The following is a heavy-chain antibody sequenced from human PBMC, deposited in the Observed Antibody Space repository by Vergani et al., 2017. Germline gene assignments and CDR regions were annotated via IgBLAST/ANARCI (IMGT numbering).Heavy chain of an antibody. Sequence: QVQLVESGGGLVKPGGSLRLSCAASGFTFSDYYMSWIRQAPGKGLEWVSYISSSSSYTTYADSVKGRFTISRDNAKNSLYLQINSLRAEDTAVYYCARGWELLRNFDYGGQGTLVTVSS. J-gene: IGHJ4*02. CDR2: ISSSSSYT. CDR3: ARGWELLRNFDY. V-gene: IGHV3-11*05. D-gene: IGHD1-26*01. CDR1: GFTFSDYY.